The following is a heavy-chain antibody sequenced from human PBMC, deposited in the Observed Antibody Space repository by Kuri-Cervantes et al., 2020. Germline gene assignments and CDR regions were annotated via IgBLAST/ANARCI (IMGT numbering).Heavy chain of an antibody. J-gene: IGHJ5*02. Sequence: SETLSLTCTVSGGSISSYYWSWIRQPAWKGLEWIGRIYTSGSTNYNPSLKSRVTMSVDTSKNQFSLKLSSVTAADTAVYYCAREPPPSYYYDISPLDPWGQGTLVTVSS. CDR1: GGSISSYY. V-gene: IGHV4-4*07. D-gene: IGHD3-22*01. CDR2: IYTSGST. CDR3: AREPPPSYYYDISPLDP.